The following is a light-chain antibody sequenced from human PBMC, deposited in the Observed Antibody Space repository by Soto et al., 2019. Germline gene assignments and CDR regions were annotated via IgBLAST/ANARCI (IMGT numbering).Light chain of an antibody. Sequence: AIQLTQSPSSLSASVGDRVTITCRASQGISSHLAWYQQKPGKAPKLLIYGASNLQSGVPPRFSGSGSGTDFTLAISSLQPEDSATYYCLQDINYPWTFGQGTKVDIK. CDR3: LQDINYPWT. J-gene: IGKJ1*01. CDR1: QGISSH. V-gene: IGKV1-6*01. CDR2: GAS.